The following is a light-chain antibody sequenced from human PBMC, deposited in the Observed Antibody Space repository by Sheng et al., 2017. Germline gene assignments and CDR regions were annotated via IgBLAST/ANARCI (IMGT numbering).Light chain of an antibody. J-gene: IGKJ4*01. CDR2: AAS. Sequence: DIQMTQSASSLSASVGDRVTITCRASQSISSYLNWYQQKPGQAPKLLIYAASSLQSGVPSRFSGSGSGTDFSLTISSLQPEDFATYYCQQSYSTPRTFGGGTKVEIK. CDR3: QQSYSTPRT. CDR1: QSISSY. V-gene: IGKV1-39*01.